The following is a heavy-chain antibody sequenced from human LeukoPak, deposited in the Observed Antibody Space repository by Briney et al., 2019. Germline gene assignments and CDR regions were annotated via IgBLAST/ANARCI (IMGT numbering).Heavy chain of an antibody. CDR2: IYSGGNT. CDR1: GVTISSDN. V-gene: IGHV3-53*04. D-gene: IGHD2/OR15-2a*01. CDR3: ANRMTF. J-gene: IGHJ4*02. Sequence: GGSLRLSCAASGVTISSDNMSWVRQAPGKGLEWVSLIYSGGNTYYADSVKGRFTISRHNSRNTLYLQMDSLRTEDTAIYYCANRMTFGGQGTLVTVSS.